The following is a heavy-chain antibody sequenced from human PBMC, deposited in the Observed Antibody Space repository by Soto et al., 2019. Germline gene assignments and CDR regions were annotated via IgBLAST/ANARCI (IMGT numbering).Heavy chain of an antibody. J-gene: IGHJ4*02. CDR3: ARQVAADGPAYFDY. CDR2: IYHSGST. Sequence: SETLSLTCSVSGDSIRSHYWSWIRQPPGQGLVWIGYIYHSGSTNHNPWSRVTMSVDTSKNQFSLKLNSVTAADTAVYYCARQVAADGPAYFDYWGQGILVTVSS. D-gene: IGHD6-13*01. CDR1: GDSIRSHY. V-gene: IGHV4-59*08.